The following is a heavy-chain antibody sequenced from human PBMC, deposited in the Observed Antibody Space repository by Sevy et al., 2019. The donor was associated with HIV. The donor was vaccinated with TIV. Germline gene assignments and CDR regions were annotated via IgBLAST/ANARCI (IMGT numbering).Heavy chain of an antibody. Sequence: GSLRLSCAASGFTFSSYAMHWVRQAPGKGLEWVAVISYDGSNKYYADSVKGRFTISRDNSKNTLYLKMNSLRAEDTAVYYCARDDIVVVTLAFDIWGQGTMVTVSS. D-gene: IGHD2-21*02. CDR1: GFTFSSYA. CDR3: ARDDIVVVTLAFDI. V-gene: IGHV3-30-3*01. CDR2: ISYDGSNK. J-gene: IGHJ3*02.